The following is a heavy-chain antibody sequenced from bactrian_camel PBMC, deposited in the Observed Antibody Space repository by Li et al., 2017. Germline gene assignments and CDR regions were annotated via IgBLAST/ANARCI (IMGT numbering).Heavy chain of an antibody. CDR1: EWTYC. CDR3: AAGRLRGLYYKCGLDKDDYNY. V-gene: IGHV3S60*01. D-gene: IGHD1*01. CDR2: IKWISSIT. Sequence: HVQLVESGGGSVQAGGSLRLSCKPSEWTYCIGWFRQAPGKEREGVSCIKWISSITNYGDSAKGRFGISRDKANNTLYLQMSSLKAEDTGMYYCAAGRLRGLYYKCGLDKDDYNYWGQGTQVTVS. J-gene: IGHJ4*01.